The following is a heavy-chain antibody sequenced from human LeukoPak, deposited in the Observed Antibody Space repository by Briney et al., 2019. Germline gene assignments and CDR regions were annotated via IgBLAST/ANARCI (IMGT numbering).Heavy chain of an antibody. CDR3: ARDHEQLVLDY. J-gene: IGHJ4*02. CDR1: GFTFSSYA. Sequence: PGGSLRLSCAASGFTFSSYAMHWVRQAPGNGLEYVSAISSNGGSTYYANSVKGRFTISRDNSKNTLYLQMGSLRAEDMAVYYCARDHEQLVLDYWGQGTLVTVSS. CDR2: ISSNGGST. D-gene: IGHD6-13*01. V-gene: IGHV3-64*01.